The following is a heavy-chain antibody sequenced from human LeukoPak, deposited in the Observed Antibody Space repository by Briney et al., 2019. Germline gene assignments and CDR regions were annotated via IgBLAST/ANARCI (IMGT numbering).Heavy chain of an antibody. V-gene: IGHV7-4-1*02. J-gene: IGHJ6*02. CDR1: GYTFTSYA. CDR2: INTNTGNP. CDR3: ARETPYFILADIAVADNYYYYGMDV. D-gene: IGHD6-19*01. Sequence: ASVKVSCKASGYTFTSYAMNWVRQAPGQGLEWMGWINTNTGNPTYAQGFTGRFVFSWDTSVSTAYLQISSLKAEDTAVYYCARETPYFILADIAVADNYYYYGMDVWGQGTTVTVSS.